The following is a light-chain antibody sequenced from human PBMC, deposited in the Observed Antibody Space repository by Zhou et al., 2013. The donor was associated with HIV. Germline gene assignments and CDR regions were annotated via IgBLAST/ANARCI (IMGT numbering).Light chain of an antibody. Sequence: EIVLTQSPGTLSLSPGERATLSCRASQNINTIFLAWYQQKGGQAPRLLIYGASNRATGIPDRFSGSGSGADFTLTISRVEPEDFAVYYCQQAASSRTFGEGPRWRS. CDR3: QQAASSRT. V-gene: IGKV3-20*01. CDR2: GAS. CDR1: QNINTIF. J-gene: IGKJ4*01.